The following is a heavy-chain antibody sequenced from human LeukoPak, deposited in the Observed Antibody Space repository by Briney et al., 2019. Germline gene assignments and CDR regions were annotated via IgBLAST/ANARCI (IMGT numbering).Heavy chain of an antibody. V-gene: IGHV4-59*01. CDR2: IYYSGST. CDR3: ARQLWFGELSFDY. D-gene: IGHD3-10*01. CDR1: GGSISSYY. J-gene: IGHJ4*02. Sequence: SETLSLTCTVSGGSISSYYWSWIRQPPGKGLEWIGYIYYSGSTNYNPSLKSRVTISVDTSKNQFSLKLSSVTAADTAVYYCARQLWFGELSFDYWGQGTLVTVSS.